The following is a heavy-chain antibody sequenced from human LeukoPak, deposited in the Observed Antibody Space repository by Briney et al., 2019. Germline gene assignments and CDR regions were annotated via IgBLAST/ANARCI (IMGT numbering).Heavy chain of an antibody. CDR1: VDTFSIYA. Sequence: SVKVSSKPPVDTFSIYAISWGRQAPGQGLEWMGGLFPIFGTANYAQKFQGRVTITADESTSTAYMELSSLRSEDAAVYYCARDLDSYYYDSSGYYLDYWGQGTLVTVSS. CDR3: ARDLDSYYYDSSGYYLDY. CDR2: LFPIFGTA. V-gene: IGHV1-69*01. J-gene: IGHJ4*02. D-gene: IGHD3-22*01.